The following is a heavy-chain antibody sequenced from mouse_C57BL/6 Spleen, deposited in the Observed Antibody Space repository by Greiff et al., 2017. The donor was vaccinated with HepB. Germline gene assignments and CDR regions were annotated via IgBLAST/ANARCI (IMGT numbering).Heavy chain of an antibody. Sequence: EVQLVESGGGLVQPKGSLKLSCAASGFSFNTYAMNWVRQAPGKGLEWVARIRSKSNNYATYYADSVKDRFTISRDDSESMLYLQMNNLKTEDTAMYYCVRHWGRAMDYWGQGTSVTVSS. V-gene: IGHV10-1*01. CDR2: IRSKSNNYAT. CDR3: VRHWGRAMDY. CDR1: GFSFNTYA. J-gene: IGHJ4*01.